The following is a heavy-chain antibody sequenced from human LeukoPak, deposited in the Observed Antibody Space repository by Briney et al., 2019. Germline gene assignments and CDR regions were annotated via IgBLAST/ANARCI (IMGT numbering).Heavy chain of an antibody. V-gene: IGHV4-39*02. Sequence: PGGSLRLSCAASGFTFSSYWMSWIRQPPGKGLEWIGSIYYSGSTYYNPSLKSRVTISVDTSKNQFSLKLSSVTAADTAVYYCARETYYYDSSGYPYFDYWGQGTLVTVSS. J-gene: IGHJ4*02. CDR2: IYYSGST. CDR1: GFTFSSYW. CDR3: ARETYYYDSSGYPYFDY. D-gene: IGHD3-22*01.